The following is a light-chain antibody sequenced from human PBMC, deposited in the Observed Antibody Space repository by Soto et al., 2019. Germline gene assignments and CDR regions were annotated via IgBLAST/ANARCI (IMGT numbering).Light chain of an antibody. CDR3: QVWDNTSDHHYV. CDR1: NIGSKS. V-gene: IGLV3-21*04. CDR2: YNS. J-gene: IGLJ1*01. Sequence: SYELTQPPSVSVAPGKTARITCGGNNIGSKSVHWYQQKPGQAPVLVIYYNSDRPSGIPERFSGSNSGNTATLTISRVEAGDEADYYCQVWDNTSDHHYVFGTGTKLTVL.